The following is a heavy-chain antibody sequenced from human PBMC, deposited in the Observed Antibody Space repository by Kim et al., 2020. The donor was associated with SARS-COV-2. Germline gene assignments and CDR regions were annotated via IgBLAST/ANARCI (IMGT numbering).Heavy chain of an antibody. V-gene: IGHV1-18*01. CDR3: ARGVEKTFDY. J-gene: IGHJ4*02. Sequence: NTNYAQKLQGRVTMTTDTSTSTAYMELRSLRSDDTAMYYCARGVEKTFDYWGQGTLVTVSS. D-gene: IGHD3-3*01. CDR2: NT.